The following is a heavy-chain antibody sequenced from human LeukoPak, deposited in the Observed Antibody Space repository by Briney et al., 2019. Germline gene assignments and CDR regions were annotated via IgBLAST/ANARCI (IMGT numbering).Heavy chain of an antibody. CDR3: AREGYSGSYSDFDY. J-gene: IGHJ4*02. V-gene: IGHV3-48*03. Sequence: GGSLRLSCAASGFTFSSYEMNWVRQAPGKGLEWVSYISSSGSTLYYADSVKGRFTISRDNAKNSLYLQMNSLRAEDTALYYCAREGYSGSYSDFDYWGQGTLVTVSS. CDR2: ISSSGSTL. D-gene: IGHD1-26*01. CDR1: GFTFSSYE.